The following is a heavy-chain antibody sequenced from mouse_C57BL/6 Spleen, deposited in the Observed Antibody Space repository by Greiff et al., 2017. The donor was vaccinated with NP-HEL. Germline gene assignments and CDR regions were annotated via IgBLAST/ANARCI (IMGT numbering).Heavy chain of an antibody. D-gene: IGHD1-1*01. J-gene: IGHJ1*03. CDR3: VRAYYGSSYWYFDV. V-gene: IGHV10-3*01. CDR2: IRSKSSNYAT. Sequence: EVKVVESGGGLVQPKGSLKLSCAASGFTFNTYAMPWVRQAPGKGLEWVARIRSKSSNYATYYADSVKDRFTISRDNSQSMLDLQMNNLKTEDTAMYYCVRAYYGSSYWYFDVWGTGTTVTVSS. CDR1: GFTFNTYA.